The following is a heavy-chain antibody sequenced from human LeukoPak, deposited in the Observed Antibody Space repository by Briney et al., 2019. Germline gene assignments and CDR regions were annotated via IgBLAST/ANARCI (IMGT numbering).Heavy chain of an antibody. V-gene: IGHV5-51*01. CDR3: GRLRGGNHDVLTGYFPYYFDY. CDR1: GYNSPNSW. CDR2: IYPGDSDT. D-gene: IGHD3-9*01. Sequence: GESLKISCKGSGYNSPNSWIGWVRQMPGKGLEWMGIIYPGDSDTRYSPSFQDQVTISADESIRTAYLQWSSLTASDTAMYYCGRLRGGNHDVLTGYFPYYFDYWGQGTLVTVSS. J-gene: IGHJ4*02.